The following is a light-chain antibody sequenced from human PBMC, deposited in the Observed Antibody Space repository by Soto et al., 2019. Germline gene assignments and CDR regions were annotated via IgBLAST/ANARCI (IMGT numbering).Light chain of an antibody. V-gene: IGKV3-20*01. CDR1: QTVGSSF. Sequence: ENVLTQSPATLSLSPGERATLSCRASQTVGSSFLAWYQQKRGQAPRLLIYGASNRATGIPDRFSGSGSGADFTLTINRLEREDFAVYYCQQFETFGGGTKVEIK. CDR2: GAS. CDR3: QQFET. J-gene: IGKJ4*02.